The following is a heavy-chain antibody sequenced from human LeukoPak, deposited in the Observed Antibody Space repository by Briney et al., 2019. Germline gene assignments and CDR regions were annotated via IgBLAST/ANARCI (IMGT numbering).Heavy chain of an antibody. Sequence: GGSLRLSCTVSGFAFSGYAMSWVRQAPGKGPEWVSSIGARGDVTYSADSVKGRFTISRDNSKRTLFLQMNSLRAEDTAVYYCAKVHYTASFPGSFPGRNYFDCWGQGSLVTVSS. CDR1: GFAFSGYA. CDR3: AKVHYTASFPGSFPGRNYFDC. CDR2: IGARGDVT. D-gene: IGHD1-26*01. J-gene: IGHJ4*02. V-gene: IGHV3-23*01.